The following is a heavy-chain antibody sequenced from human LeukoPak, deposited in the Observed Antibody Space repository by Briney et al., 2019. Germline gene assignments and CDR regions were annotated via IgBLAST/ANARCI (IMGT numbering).Heavy chain of an antibody. D-gene: IGHD3-16*01. CDR3: ARMIWGQTAFDY. Sequence: GASVKVSCKASGYTFTGYYMHWVRQAPGQGLEWMGWINPNSGGTNYAQKFQGRVTMTRDTSISTAYMEPSRLRSDDTAVYYCARMIWGQTAFDYWGQGTLVTVSS. V-gene: IGHV1-2*02. CDR1: GYTFTGYY. CDR2: INPNSGGT. J-gene: IGHJ4*02.